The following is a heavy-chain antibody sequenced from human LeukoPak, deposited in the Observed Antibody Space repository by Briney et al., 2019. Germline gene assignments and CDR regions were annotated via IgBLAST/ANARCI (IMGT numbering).Heavy chain of an antibody. CDR3: ARTFTWNSASVAFNI. Sequence: PSETLSLTCAVYGGSFSGYYWSWIRQPPGKGLEWIGEINHSGSTNYNPSLKSRVTISVDTSKNQFSLKLSSVTAADTAVYYCARTFTWNSASVAFNIWGQGTMVTVSS. V-gene: IGHV4-34*01. D-gene: IGHD1-7*01. CDR1: GGSFSGYY. CDR2: INHSGST. J-gene: IGHJ3*02.